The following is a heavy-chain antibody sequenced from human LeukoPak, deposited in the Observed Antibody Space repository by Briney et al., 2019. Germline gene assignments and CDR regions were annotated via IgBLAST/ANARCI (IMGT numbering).Heavy chain of an antibody. CDR2: IYHSGST. CDR1: GYSISSGYY. Sequence: SETLSLTCAVSGYSISSGYYWGWFRRPPGKGREWIGSIYHSGSTYYNPSLKSRVTISVDTSKNQFSLKLSSVTAADTAVYYCASGELRWYFDLWGRGTLVTVSS. J-gene: IGHJ2*01. CDR3: ASGELRWYFDL. D-gene: IGHD1-26*01. V-gene: IGHV4-38-2*01.